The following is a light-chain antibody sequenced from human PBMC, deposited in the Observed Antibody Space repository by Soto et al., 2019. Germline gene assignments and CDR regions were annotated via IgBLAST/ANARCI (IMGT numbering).Light chain of an antibody. CDR2: DVS. J-gene: IGLJ2*01. CDR3: SSYTSSSTYVV. CDR1: SSDVGGYNY. Sequence: QSVLTQPASVSGSPGQSITISCTGTSSDVGGYNYVSWYQQHPDKAPKLMIYDVSNRPSGVSNRFSGSKSGNTASLTISGLQAEDEAHYYCSSYTSSSTYVVFGGGTQLTVL. V-gene: IGLV2-14*01.